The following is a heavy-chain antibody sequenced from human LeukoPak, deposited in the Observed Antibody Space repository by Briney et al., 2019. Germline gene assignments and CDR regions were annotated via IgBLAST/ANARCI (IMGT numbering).Heavy chain of an antibody. CDR2: IRYDGSNK. D-gene: IGHD6-19*01. J-gene: IGHJ4*02. CDR1: GFTFSSYG. Sequence: PGGSLRLSCAASGFTFSSYGMHWVRQAPGKGLEWVAFIRYDGSNKYYADSVKGRFTISRDNSKNTLYLQMNSLRAEDTAVYYCASRPGIAVAGTYGDYWGQGTLVTVSS. CDR3: ASRPGIAVAGTYGDY. V-gene: IGHV3-30*02.